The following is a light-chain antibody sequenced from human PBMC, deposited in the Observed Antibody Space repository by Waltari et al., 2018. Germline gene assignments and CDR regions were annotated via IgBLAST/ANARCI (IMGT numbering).Light chain of an antibody. J-gene: IGKJ1*01. Sequence: DIVMTQSPDSLAVSLGERATINCKSSQSGLFNFNNKNYLGWYQHKPGRPPKPLIYWASTRESGVPDRFSGSGSGTDFNLTISSLQAEDVAVYYCQQYYSLPWAFGQGTKVEI. V-gene: IGKV4-1*01. CDR2: WAS. CDR1: QSGLFNFNNKNY. CDR3: QQYYSLPWA.